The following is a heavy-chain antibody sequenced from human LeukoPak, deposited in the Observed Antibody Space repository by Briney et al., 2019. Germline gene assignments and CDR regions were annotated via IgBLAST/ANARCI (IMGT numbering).Heavy chain of an antibody. CDR3: ATQRGHYGGNSGGYFDY. CDR1: GFTFSSYS. D-gene: IGHD4-23*01. Sequence: GGSLRPSCAASGFTFSSYSMDWVRQAPGKGLEWVSSISSSSSYIYYADSVKGRFTISRDNAKNSLYLQMNSLRAEDTAVYYCATQRGHYGGNSGGYFDYWGQGTLVTVSS. J-gene: IGHJ4*02. V-gene: IGHV3-21*01. CDR2: ISSSSSYI.